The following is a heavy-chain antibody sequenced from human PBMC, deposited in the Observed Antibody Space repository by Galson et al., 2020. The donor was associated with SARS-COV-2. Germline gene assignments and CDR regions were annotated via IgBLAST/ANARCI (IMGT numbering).Heavy chain of an antibody. CDR3: ARFVEAANYFDY. J-gene: IGHJ4*02. CDR1: GFAFSGSA. V-gene: IGHV3-73*01. D-gene: IGHD6-25*01. CDR2: IRSKPNNYAT. Sequence: GESLKISCAASGFAFSGSAIHWVRQASGKGLEWVGRIRSKPNNYATAYAASVNDRFTISSDDSKNTAYLQMNSLKTEDTALYYCARFVEAANYFDYWGQGALFTVSS.